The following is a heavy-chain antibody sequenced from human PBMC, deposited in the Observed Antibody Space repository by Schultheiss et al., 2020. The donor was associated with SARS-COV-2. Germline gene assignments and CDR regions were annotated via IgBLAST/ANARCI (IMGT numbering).Heavy chain of an antibody. J-gene: IGHJ4*02. CDR1: GFTVSSNY. Sequence: GESLKISCAASGFTVSSNYMSWVRQAPGKGLEWVAVISYDGSNKYYADSVKGRFTISRDNFKNTLYLQMNSLRAEDTAVYYCAKDIDPGIAAPEYWGQGTLVTVSS. V-gene: IGHV3-30*18. CDR3: AKDIDPGIAAPEY. D-gene: IGHD6-13*01. CDR2: ISYDGSNK.